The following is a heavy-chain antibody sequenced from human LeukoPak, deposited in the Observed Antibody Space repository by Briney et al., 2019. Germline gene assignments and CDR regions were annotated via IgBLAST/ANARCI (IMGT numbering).Heavy chain of an antibody. D-gene: IGHD2-15*01. CDR2: IYYSGST. V-gene: IGHV4-39*07. CDR1: GGSISSSTYY. CDR3: ARDDCSGGSCYSN. J-gene: IGHJ4*02. Sequence: KPSETLSLTCTVSGGSISSSTYYWGWIRQPPGKGLEWIGSIYYSGSTYYNPSLKSRVTISVDTSKNQFSLKLSSVTAADTAVYYCARDDCSGGSCYSNWGQGTLVTVSS.